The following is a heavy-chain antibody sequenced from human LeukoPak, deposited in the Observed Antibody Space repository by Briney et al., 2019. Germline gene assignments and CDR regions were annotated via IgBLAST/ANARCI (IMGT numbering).Heavy chain of an antibody. Sequence: GGSLRLSCAASGFTFSSYSMKWVRQAPGKGLEWVSSISSSSSYIYYADSVKGRFTISRDNAKNSLYLQMNSLRAEDTAVYYCARVPGDYDYGDRTQGMDVWGQGTTVTVSS. D-gene: IGHD4-17*01. CDR3: ARVPGDYDYGDRTQGMDV. J-gene: IGHJ6*02. CDR1: GFTFSSYS. V-gene: IGHV3-21*01. CDR2: ISSSSSYI.